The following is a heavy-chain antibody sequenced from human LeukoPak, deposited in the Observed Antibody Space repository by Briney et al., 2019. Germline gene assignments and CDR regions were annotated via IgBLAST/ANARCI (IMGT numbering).Heavy chain of an antibody. Sequence: ASVKVSCKASGYTFTGYYMHWVRQASGQGLEWMGWMNPNNGDSGYAQNLQGRATITTDTSISTAYMELRILRSDDTAVYFCARTTSMTASGYDYWGQGTLVTVSS. CDR1: GYTFTGYY. D-gene: IGHD4-17*01. J-gene: IGHJ4*02. V-gene: IGHV1-2*02. CDR3: ARTTSMTASGYDY. CDR2: MNPNNGDS.